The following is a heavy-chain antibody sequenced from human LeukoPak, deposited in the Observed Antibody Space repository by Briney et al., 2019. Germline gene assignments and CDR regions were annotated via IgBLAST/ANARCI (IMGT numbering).Heavy chain of an antibody. Sequence: GGSLRLSCAASGYTFSSYEMNWVRKAPGKGLEWVSYISSSGSTIYYADSVKGRFTISRDNAKNSLYLQLNSLRAEDTAVYYCARSLVVGATYPYHWGQGTLVTVSS. CDR3: ARSLVVGATYPYH. J-gene: IGHJ5*02. V-gene: IGHV3-48*03. CDR1: GYTFSSYE. D-gene: IGHD1-26*01. CDR2: ISSSGSTI.